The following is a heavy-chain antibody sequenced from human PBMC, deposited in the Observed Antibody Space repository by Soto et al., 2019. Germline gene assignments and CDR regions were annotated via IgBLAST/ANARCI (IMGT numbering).Heavy chain of an antibody. Sequence: GSLRLSCAASGFTFSIYAMHWVRQAPGKGLECVAIISYDGSDKYYADSVKGRFTISRDNSKNTLYLQMNSLRVDDTAVYYCARAPYDSSGYYVYWGQGTLVTVSS. CDR3: ARAPYDSSGYYVY. CDR1: GFTFSIYA. V-gene: IGHV3-30-3*01. D-gene: IGHD3-22*01. CDR2: ISYDGSDK. J-gene: IGHJ4*02.